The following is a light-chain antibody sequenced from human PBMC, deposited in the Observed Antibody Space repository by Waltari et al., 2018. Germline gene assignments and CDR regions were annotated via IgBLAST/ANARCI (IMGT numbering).Light chain of an antibody. V-gene: IGKV1-5*01. CDR3: QQYKSHYRT. J-gene: IGKJ1*01. CDR2: NAS. CDR1: QDIGTW. Sequence: DIQMTQSPSILSAPVGYRVTITCRARQDIGTWLAWYQQKPGNAPKLLIHNASTLQNGVSARFKGSGSGTEFALTISNLQPDDVATYYCQQYKSHYRTFGHGTRVEVK.